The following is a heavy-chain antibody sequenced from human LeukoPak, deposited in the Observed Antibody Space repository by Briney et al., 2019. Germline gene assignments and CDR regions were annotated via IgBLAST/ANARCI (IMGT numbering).Heavy chain of an antibody. CDR2: IYYSGST. CDR1: GGSISSGDYY. V-gene: IGHV4-30-4*01. CDR3: ARDGIGPHYYYYYGMDV. Sequence: SETLSLTCTVSGGSISSGDYYWSWIRQPPGKGLEWIGYIYYSGSTYYNPSLKSRVTISVDTSKNQFSLKLSSVTAADTAVYYCARDGIGPHYYYYYGMDVWGQGTTVTVSS. D-gene: IGHD1-14*01. J-gene: IGHJ6*02.